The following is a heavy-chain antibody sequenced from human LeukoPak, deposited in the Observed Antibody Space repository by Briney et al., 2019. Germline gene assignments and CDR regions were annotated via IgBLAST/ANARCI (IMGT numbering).Heavy chain of an antibody. D-gene: IGHD2-21*01. J-gene: IGHJ4*02. V-gene: IGHV3-7*03. CDR1: GLIFSGSW. CDR3: ARDFAYKKFDY. Sequence: GGSLRLSCAASGLIFSGSWMNWVRQAPGKGLEWVATINPDGNKKGLADSVRGRFTISRDDAENSLYLQMNSLRVEDTAVYYCARDFAYKKFDYWGQGTLVTVSS. CDR2: INPDGNKK.